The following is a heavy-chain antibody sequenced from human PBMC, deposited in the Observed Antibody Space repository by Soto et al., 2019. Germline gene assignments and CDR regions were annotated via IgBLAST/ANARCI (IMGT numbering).Heavy chain of an antibody. Sequence: SETLSLTCTVSGGSISSSSYYWGWIRQPPGKGLEWIGSIYYSGSTYYNPSLKSRVTISVDTSKNQFSLKLSSVTAADTAVYYCASYGGKQLVRGFDYWGQGTLVTVSS. V-gene: IGHV4-39*01. CDR3: ASYGGKQLVRGFDY. CDR1: GGSISSSSYY. J-gene: IGHJ4*02. D-gene: IGHD6-13*01. CDR2: IYYSGST.